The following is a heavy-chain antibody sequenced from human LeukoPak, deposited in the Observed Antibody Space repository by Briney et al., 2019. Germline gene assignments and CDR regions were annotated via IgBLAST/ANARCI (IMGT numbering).Heavy chain of an antibody. CDR1: GFTFSSYA. Sequence: GGSLRLSCAASGFTFSSYAMSWVRQAPGKGLEWVSAISGSGGSTYYADSVKGRFTISRDNSKNTLYLQMNSLRAEDTAVYYCAKSKGLRFINGNYVYYYYGMDVWGQGTTVTVSS. V-gene: IGHV3-23*01. CDR3: AKSKGLRFINGNYVYYYYGMDV. J-gene: IGHJ6*02. D-gene: IGHD5-12*01. CDR2: ISGSGGST.